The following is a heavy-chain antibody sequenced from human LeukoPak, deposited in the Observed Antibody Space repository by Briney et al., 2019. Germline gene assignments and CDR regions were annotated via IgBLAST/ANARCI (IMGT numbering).Heavy chain of an antibody. Sequence: PSETLSLTCAVYGGSFSGYYWSWIRQPPGKGLEWIGEINHSGSTNYNPSLKSRDTISVDTSKNQFSLKLSSVTAADTAVYYCARVPNWNYQDYWGQGTLVTVSS. J-gene: IGHJ4*02. CDR1: GGSFSGYY. CDR3: ARVPNWNYQDY. CDR2: INHSGST. D-gene: IGHD1-7*01. V-gene: IGHV4-34*01.